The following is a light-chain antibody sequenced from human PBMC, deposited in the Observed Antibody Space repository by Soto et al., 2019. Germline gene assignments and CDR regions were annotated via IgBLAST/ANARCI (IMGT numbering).Light chain of an antibody. CDR2: GAS. Sequence: EIVMTQSPATLSVSPGEGATLSCRASQSVSSNLAWYQQKPGQAPRLLIYGASTRATGIPVRFSGRGSGTEFTLTISSLQSEDFAVYYCQQYNNWPPLTFGGGTKVEIK. V-gene: IGKV3-15*01. CDR3: QQYNNWPPLT. J-gene: IGKJ4*01. CDR1: QSVSSN.